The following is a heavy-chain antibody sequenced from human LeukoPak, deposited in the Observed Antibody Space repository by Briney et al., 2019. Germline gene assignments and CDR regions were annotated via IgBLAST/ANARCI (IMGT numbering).Heavy chain of an antibody. CDR1: GFTVSSNY. D-gene: IGHD3-22*01. CDR2: IYSGGST. CDR3: ARAGYYDSSGYYLDY. J-gene: IGHJ4*02. V-gene: IGHV3-66*02. Sequence: PGGSLRLSCAASGFTVSSNYMSWVRQAPGKGLEWVSVIYSGGSTYYADSVKGRFTISGDNSKNTLYLQMNSLRAEDTAVYYCARAGYYDSSGYYLDYWGQGTLVTVSS.